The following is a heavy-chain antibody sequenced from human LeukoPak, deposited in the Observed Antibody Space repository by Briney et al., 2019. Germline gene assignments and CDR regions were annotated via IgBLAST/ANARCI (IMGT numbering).Heavy chain of an antibody. Sequence: SQTLSLTCSVSDGSISTHYWTWIRQPPGKGLEWIGYIYKSGSTKYNPFLKSRVSFSLDTTENQLSLKLTFVTAADTAVYYCARGGVGYYYMDVWGKGTTVIVSS. D-gene: IGHD3-16*01. V-gene: IGHV4-59*11. CDR1: DGSISTHY. CDR2: IYKSGST. J-gene: IGHJ6*03. CDR3: ARGGVGYYYMDV.